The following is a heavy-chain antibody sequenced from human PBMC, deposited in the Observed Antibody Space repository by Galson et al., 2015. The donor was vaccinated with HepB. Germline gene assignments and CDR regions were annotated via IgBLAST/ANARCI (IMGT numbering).Heavy chain of an antibody. Sequence: SLRLSCAASGFTFSDYYMEWVRQAPGKGLEWVGRVRHKAKRYTTDYVTSVEGRFTISRDDSKNSLYLQMDSLKTEDTAVYYCSRTRPGIDLDYWGQGTLVTVSS. CDR3: SRTRPGIDLDY. J-gene: IGHJ4*02. CDR1: GFTFSDYY. V-gene: IGHV3-72*01. CDR2: VRHKAKRYTT. D-gene: IGHD3-3*02.